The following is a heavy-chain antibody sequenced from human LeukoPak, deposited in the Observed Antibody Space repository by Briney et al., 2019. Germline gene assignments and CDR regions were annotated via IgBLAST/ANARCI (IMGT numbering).Heavy chain of an antibody. CDR2: ISGSGGST. CDR1: GFTFSSYA. D-gene: IGHD2-15*01. J-gene: IGHJ6*03. CDR3: AKGEGYCSGGSCYSVRYYYYYMDV. Sequence: GGSLRLSCAASGFTFSSYAMSWVRQAPGKGLEWVSAISGSGGSTYYADSVKGRFTISGDNSKNTLYLQMNSLRAEDTAVYYCAKGEGYCSGGSCYSVRYYYYYMDVWGKGTTVTVSS. V-gene: IGHV3-23*01.